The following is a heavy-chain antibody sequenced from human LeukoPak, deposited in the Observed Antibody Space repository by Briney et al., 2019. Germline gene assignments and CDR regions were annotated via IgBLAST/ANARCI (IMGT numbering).Heavy chain of an antibody. CDR2: ISSSSSYI. Sequence: GGSLRLSCAASGFTFSSYSMNWVRQAPAKGLEWVSSISSSSSYIYYADSVKGRLTISRDNAKNSLYLQMNSLRAEDTAVYYCAKDYGDYVGLRHYYGMDVWGQGTTVTVSS. J-gene: IGHJ6*02. D-gene: IGHD4-17*01. CDR3: AKDYGDYVGLRHYYGMDV. CDR1: GFTFSSYS. V-gene: IGHV3-21*01.